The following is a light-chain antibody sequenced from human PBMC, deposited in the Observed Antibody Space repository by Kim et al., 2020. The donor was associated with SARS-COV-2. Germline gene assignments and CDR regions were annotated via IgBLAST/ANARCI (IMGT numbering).Light chain of an antibody. V-gene: IGKV1-16*01. CDR1: QDIRSY. CDR3: QQYDSSPFT. Sequence: DIQMTQSPYSLSASVGDRVTITCRASQDIRSYLAWFQQKPGEAPKSLIFDVFTLQTGVPSRFRGSRSGTDFTLTINRLQPEDFATYYCQQYDSSPFTFGPGTRLEIK. J-gene: IGKJ5*01. CDR2: DVF.